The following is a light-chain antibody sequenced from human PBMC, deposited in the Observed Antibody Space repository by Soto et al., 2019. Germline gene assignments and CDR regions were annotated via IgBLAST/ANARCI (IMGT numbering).Light chain of an antibody. J-gene: IGKJ2*01. CDR3: QQRSNWRYT. CDR2: DAS. Sequence: EIVLTQSPATLSLSPGERATLSCRASQSVSSYLAWYQQKHGQAPRLLIYDASNRATGIPARFSGSGSGTDFTLTISSLEPEDFAVYYCQQRSNWRYTFGQGTKLEIK. CDR1: QSVSSY. V-gene: IGKV3-11*01.